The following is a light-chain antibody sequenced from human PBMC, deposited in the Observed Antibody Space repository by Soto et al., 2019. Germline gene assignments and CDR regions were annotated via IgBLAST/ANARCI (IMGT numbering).Light chain of an antibody. CDR1: RSISSY. V-gene: IGKV1-39*01. Sequence: DIQITQSPSSLSAAVVDRVTSTCRASRSISSYLNWYQQKPGKAPKLLIYAASSLQSGVPSRFSGSGSGTEFTLTISSLQPEDFATYYCQQSYSTPVTFGQGTKVDI. CDR3: QQSYSTPVT. J-gene: IGKJ1*01. CDR2: AAS.